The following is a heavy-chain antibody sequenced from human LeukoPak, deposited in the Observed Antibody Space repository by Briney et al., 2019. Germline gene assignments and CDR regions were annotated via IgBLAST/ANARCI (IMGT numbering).Heavy chain of an antibody. CDR1: GYTFTSYD. J-gene: IGHJ4*02. CDR3: ARGGYSYGVARSAY. Sequence: GASVKVSCKASGYTFTSYDISWVRQAPGQGLEWMGWISAYNGNTNYAQKFQGRVTMTRDKSTSTAYMELSRLRSDDTAVYYCARGGYSYGVARSAYWGQGNLVTVSS. CDR2: ISAYNGNT. D-gene: IGHD5-18*01. V-gene: IGHV1-18*01.